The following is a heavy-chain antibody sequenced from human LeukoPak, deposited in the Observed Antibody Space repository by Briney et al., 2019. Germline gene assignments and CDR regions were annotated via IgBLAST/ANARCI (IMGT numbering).Heavy chain of an antibody. Sequence: GESLQISCKGSGYSFTSYWIGWVRQMPGKGLEWMGIIYPGDSDTRYSPSFQGQVTISADKSISTAYLQWSSLKASDAAMYYCARHGVRGYTNGYFDYWGQGTLVTVSS. CDR3: ARHGVRGYTNGYFDY. V-gene: IGHV5-51*01. CDR1: GYSFTSYW. CDR2: IYPGDSDT. D-gene: IGHD5-18*01. J-gene: IGHJ4*02.